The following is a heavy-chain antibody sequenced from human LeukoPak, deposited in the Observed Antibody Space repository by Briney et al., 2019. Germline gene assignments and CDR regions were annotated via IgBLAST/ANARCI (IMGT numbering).Heavy chain of an antibody. V-gene: IGHV4-59*11. Sequence: SETLSPTCNVSHGSMVDHYWSWIRQSPGKGLEWLGYISYSGSTKYNPSLRGRGTMSLDRSKNQFSLNLGSVTAADTAVYYCARGRDFWSNYFGFDPWGQGSLVTVSS. CDR3: ARGRDFWSNYFGFDP. D-gene: IGHD3-3*01. CDR1: HGSMVDHY. J-gene: IGHJ5*02. CDR2: ISYSGST.